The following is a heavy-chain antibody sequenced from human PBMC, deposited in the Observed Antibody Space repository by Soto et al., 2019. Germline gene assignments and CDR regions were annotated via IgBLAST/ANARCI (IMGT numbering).Heavy chain of an antibody. Sequence: QVQLQQWGAGLLKPSETLSLTCAVYGGSFSGYYWSWIRQPPGKGLEWIGEINHSGSTNYNPSLKSRVTISVDTSKNQFSLKLSSVTAADTAVYYCARGLVIGYFDWLPPDYWGQGTLVTVSS. V-gene: IGHV4-34*01. D-gene: IGHD3-9*01. CDR2: INHSGST. J-gene: IGHJ4*02. CDR3: ARGLVIGYFDWLPPDY. CDR1: GGSFSGYY.